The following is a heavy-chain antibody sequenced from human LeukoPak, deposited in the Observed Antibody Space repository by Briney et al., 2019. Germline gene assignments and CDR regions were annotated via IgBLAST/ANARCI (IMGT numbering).Heavy chain of an antibody. D-gene: IGHD6-19*01. V-gene: IGHV3-7*03. CDR2: IKQDGSEK. Sequence: GGSLRLSCAASGFTFSSYWMSWVRQAPGKGLEWVANIKQDGSEKYYVDSVKGRFTISRDNAKNSLYLQMNSLRAEDTALYYCARPHSSGWYGAFDIWGQGTMVTVSS. CDR3: ARPHSSGWYGAFDI. J-gene: IGHJ3*02. CDR1: GFTFSSYW.